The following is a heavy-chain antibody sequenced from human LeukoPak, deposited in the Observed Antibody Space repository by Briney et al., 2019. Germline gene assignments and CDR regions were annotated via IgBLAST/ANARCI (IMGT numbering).Heavy chain of an antibody. J-gene: IGHJ4*02. V-gene: IGHV4-59*08. CDR2: VFYSGHT. D-gene: IGHD6-19*01. Sequence: SETLSLTCTISVGSISSYYWNWIRQPPGKGLEWIGHVFYSGHTNYSPSLESRVTISVDTSKNQFSLRLTSVTAADTAIYYCARHSSGLYYFHYWGQGTLVTVSS. CDR1: VGSISSYY. CDR3: ARHSSGLYYFHY.